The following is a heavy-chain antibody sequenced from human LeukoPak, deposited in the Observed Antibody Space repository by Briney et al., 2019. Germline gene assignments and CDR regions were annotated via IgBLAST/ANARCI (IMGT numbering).Heavy chain of an antibody. D-gene: IGHD3-3*01. CDR3: ARGLLLRETYYDFWSGLKGFDP. Sequence: SGTLSLTCAVYGGSFSGYYWSWIPQPPGKGLEWIGEIKHSGSTNYNPFLQSRVNISVETSKNQFSLKLSSVTAADTAVYYCARGLLLRETYYDFWSGLKGFDPWGQGTLVTVSS. CDR1: GGSFSGYY. V-gene: IGHV4-34*01. CDR2: IKHSGST. J-gene: IGHJ5*02.